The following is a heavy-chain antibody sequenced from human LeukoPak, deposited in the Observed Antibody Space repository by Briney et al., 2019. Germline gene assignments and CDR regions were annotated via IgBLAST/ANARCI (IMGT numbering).Heavy chain of an antibody. J-gene: IGHJ6*03. Sequence: SETLSLTCTVSGYSISSGYYWGWIRQPPGKGLEWIGSMYHSGSTYYNPSLKSRVTISVDTSKNQFSLKLSSVTAADTAVYYCAREKLSGYDSGYYYYYMDVWGKGTTVTVSS. CDR1: GYSISSGYY. V-gene: IGHV4-38-2*02. CDR2: MYHSGST. D-gene: IGHD5-12*01. CDR3: AREKLSGYDSGYYYYYMDV.